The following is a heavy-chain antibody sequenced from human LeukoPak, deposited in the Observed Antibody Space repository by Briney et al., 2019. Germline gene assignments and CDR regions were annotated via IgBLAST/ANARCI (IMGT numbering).Heavy chain of an antibody. J-gene: IGHJ4*02. D-gene: IGHD4-17*01. CDR1: GFTISSYG. CDR3: AKGDYYGDYLPFDY. CDR2: ISYDGSNK. V-gene: IGHV3-30*18. Sequence: PGGSLRLSCTASGFTISSYGMHWVRQAPGKGLEWVALISYDGSNKYYADSVKGRFTISRDNSKNTLYLQMNSLRAEDTAVYYCAKGDYYGDYLPFDYWGQGTLVTVSP.